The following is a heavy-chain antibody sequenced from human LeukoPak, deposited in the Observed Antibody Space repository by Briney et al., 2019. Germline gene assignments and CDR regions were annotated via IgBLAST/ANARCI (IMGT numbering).Heavy chain of an antibody. J-gene: IGHJ4*03. CDR2: ISYNGSNK. CDR1: GFTFSSYA. CDR3: ARSTSSGYFDF. V-gene: IGHV3-30-3*01. Sequence: PGGSLRLSCAASGFTFSSYAMRWVRQAPGKGLEWVSVISYNGSNKYYADSVKGRFTISRDNSKNTLYLQMNSLRAEDTAVYYCARSTSSGYFDFWGQGTMVTVSS. D-gene: IGHD6-19*01.